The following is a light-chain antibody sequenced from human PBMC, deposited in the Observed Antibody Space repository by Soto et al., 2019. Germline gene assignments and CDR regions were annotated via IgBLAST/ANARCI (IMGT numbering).Light chain of an antibody. CDR1: SSDIGTYNY. CDR2: EVS. Sequence: QSALTQPASVSGPPGQSITISCTGTSSDIGTYNYVSWYQQHPGKAPKLIIYEVSYRPLGVSNRFSGSKSGNTAPLTISGLQAEDEADYFCTSYTLTSALHVFGSGTKVTVL. J-gene: IGLJ1*01. V-gene: IGLV2-14*01. CDR3: TSYTLTSALHV.